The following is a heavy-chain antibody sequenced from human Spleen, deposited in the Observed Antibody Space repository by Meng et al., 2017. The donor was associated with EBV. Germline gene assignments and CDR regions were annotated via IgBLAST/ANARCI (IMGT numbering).Heavy chain of an antibody. Sequence: QVQLQQWGAGLLKPSETLSLTCAVYGGSFSDYYWSWIRQSPGKGLEWIGEIHHSGSTNFNPSLKSRVTISVDKSKNQFSLKLSSVTAADTAVYYCATTYGDDSHYFDYWGQGTLVTVSS. D-gene: IGHD4-17*01. V-gene: IGHV4-34*02. CDR1: GGSFSDYY. J-gene: IGHJ4*02. CDR3: ATTYGDDSHYFDY. CDR2: IHHSGST.